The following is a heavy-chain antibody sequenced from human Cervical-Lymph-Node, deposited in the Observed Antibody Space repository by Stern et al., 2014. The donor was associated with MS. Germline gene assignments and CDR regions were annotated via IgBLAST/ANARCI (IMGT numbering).Heavy chain of an antibody. J-gene: IGHJ3*01. CDR1: GGSISRSKW. V-gene: IGHV4-4*02. Sequence: QVQLVQSGPGVVKPSGTLSLTCVVSGGSISRSKWRSWVRQPPGKGLEWIGEVSHLGSTNYNPSLKSRVSISLDKSNNQVSLKMDSVTAADTAVYYCASGHDALALWGQGTLVTVSS. CDR2: VSHLGST. CDR3: ASGHDALAL.